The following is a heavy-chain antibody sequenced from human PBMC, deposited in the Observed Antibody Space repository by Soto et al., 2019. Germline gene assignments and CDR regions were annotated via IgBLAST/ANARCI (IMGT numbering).Heavy chain of an antibody. CDR3: ARILRSYYYDSSGGGAFDI. J-gene: IGHJ3*02. D-gene: IGHD3-22*01. V-gene: IGHV2-70*01. CDR2: IDLDDDK. Sequence: SGPTLVNPTQTLTLPFTFSGFSLSTSGMCVSWIRQPPGNALEWLALIDLDDDKYYSTSLKTRLTISKDTSKNQVVLTMTNMDPVDTATYYCARILRSYYYDSSGGGAFDIWGQGTMVTVSS. CDR1: GFSLSTSGMC.